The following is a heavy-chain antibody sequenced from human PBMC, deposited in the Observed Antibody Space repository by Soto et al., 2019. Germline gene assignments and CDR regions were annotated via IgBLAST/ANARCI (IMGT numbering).Heavy chain of an antibody. V-gene: IGHV3-23*01. Sequence: SVGSLRLSCAASGSTFSSYAMSWVRQAPGKGLEWVSGISGRGDGTYYVDSVKGRFTISRDNSKNTMYLQWSSLRASDTAMYYCARQIYDSDTGPNFQYYFDSWGQGTPVTVSS. J-gene: IGHJ4*02. CDR2: ISGRGDGT. D-gene: IGHD3-22*01. CDR1: GSTFSSYA. CDR3: ARQIYDSDTGPNFQYYFDS.